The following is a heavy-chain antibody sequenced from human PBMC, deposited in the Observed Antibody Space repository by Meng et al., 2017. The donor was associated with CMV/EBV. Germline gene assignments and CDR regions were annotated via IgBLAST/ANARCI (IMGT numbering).Heavy chain of an antibody. D-gene: IGHD2-2*01. J-gene: IGHJ5*02. CDR2: IYYSGST. CDR3: ARAIYCSSTSCHNWFDP. CDR1: SISSSSSY. Sequence: SISSSSSYWGWIRQPPGKGLEWIGSIYYSGSTYYNPSLKSRVTISVDTSKNQFSLKLSSVTAADTAVYYCARAIYCSSTSCHNWFDPWGQGTLVTVSS. V-gene: IGHV4-39*07.